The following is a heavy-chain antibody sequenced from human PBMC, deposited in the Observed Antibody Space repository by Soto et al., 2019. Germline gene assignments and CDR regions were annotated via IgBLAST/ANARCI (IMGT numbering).Heavy chain of an antibody. J-gene: IGHJ3*02. V-gene: IGHV3-7*01. CDR3: ARDLTHEILPDYNDAKDI. D-gene: IGHD3-9*01. Sequence: EVQLVESGGGLVQPGGSLRLSCAASGFSISNYWMTWVRQAPGKGLEWVANIKEEGNEEYYVDSVKGRFTISRDNAKITLYLQINILRAEDTAVYYCARDLTHEILPDYNDAKDIWGQGTLVTVSS. CDR2: IKEEGNEE. CDR1: GFSISNYW.